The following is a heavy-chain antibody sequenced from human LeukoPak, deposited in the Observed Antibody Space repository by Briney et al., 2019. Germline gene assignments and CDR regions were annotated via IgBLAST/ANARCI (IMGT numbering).Heavy chain of an antibody. CDR2: IYSSGST. Sequence: SETLSLTCIVSGGSINSYYWSWIRQPPGKGLEWIGYIYSSGSTNYSPSLESRVTMSVDTSKNQFSLNLTSVTAADTAVYYCARGGRGSISIPFACWGQGTLVTVSS. V-gene: IGHV4-59*01. CDR1: GGSINSYY. CDR3: ARGGRGSISIPFAC. D-gene: IGHD6-6*01. J-gene: IGHJ4*02.